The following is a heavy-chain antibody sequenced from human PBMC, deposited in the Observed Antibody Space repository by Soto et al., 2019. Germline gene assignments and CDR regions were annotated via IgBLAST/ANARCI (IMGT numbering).Heavy chain of an antibody. V-gene: IGHV1-46*01. D-gene: IGHD2-15*01. Sequence: ASVKVSCKASGYTFTSYYMHWVRQAPGQGLEWMGIINPSGGSTSYAQKFQDRVAMTRDTSTSTVYMELSSLKSEDTAVYSCARGPPLYGTAVVVAGNWFDPWGQGTLVTVS. CDR1: GYTFTSYY. CDR3: ARGPPLYGTAVVVAGNWFDP. J-gene: IGHJ5*02. CDR2: INPSGGST.